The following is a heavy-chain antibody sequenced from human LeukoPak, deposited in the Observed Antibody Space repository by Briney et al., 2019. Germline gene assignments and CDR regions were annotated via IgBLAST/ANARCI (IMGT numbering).Heavy chain of an antibody. V-gene: IGHV3-23*01. CDR1: GFTFSSYA. Sequence: GGSLRLSCAASGFTFSSYAMSWVRQAPGKGLEWVSAISGSGGSTYYADSVKGRFTISRDNSKNTLYLQMNGLRAEDTSVYYCARDVGYRSWFDPWGQGTLVIVSS. J-gene: IGHJ5*02. CDR3: ARDVGYRSWFDP. CDR2: ISGSGGST. D-gene: IGHD5-18*01.